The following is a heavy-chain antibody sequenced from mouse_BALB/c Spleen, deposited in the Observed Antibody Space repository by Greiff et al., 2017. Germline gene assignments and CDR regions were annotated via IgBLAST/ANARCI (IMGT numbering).Heavy chain of an antibody. CDR1: GYSFTSYY. Sequence: VQLQQSGPELMKPGASVTISCKASGYSFTSYYMHWVKQSHGKSLEWIGYIDPFNGGTSYNQKFKGKATLTVDKSSSTAYMHLSSLTSEDSAVYYCARDDGYYEGFAYWGQGTLVTVSA. D-gene: IGHD2-3*01. J-gene: IGHJ3*01. CDR2: IDPFNGGT. CDR3: ARDDGYYEGFAY. V-gene: IGHV1S135*01.